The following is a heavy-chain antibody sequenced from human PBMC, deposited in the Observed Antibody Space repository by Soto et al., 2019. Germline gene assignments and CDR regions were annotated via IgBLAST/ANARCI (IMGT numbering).Heavy chain of an antibody. V-gene: IGHV1-18*01. J-gene: IGHJ6*02. CDR2: ISAYNGNT. CDR3: ASVDEGRDYWSGHPYYYGMDV. Sequence: ASVKVSCKASGYTFTSYGISWVRQAPGQGPEWMGWISAYNGNTNYAQKLQGRVTMTTDTSTSTAYMELRSLRSDDTAIYYCASVDEGRDYWSGHPYYYGMDVWGQGTTVTVSS. CDR1: GYTFTSYG. D-gene: IGHD3-3*01.